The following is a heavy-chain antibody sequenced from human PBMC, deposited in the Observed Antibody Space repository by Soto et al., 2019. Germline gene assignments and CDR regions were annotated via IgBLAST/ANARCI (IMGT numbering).Heavy chain of an antibody. CDR2: ISAYNGNT. Sequence: ASVKVSCKASGYTFTSYGISWVRQAPGQGLEWMGWISAYNGNTNYAQKLQGRVTITRDTSASTAYMELSSLRSEDTAVYYCARGGYCSGGSCYGMDVWGQGTTVTVSS. D-gene: IGHD2-15*01. CDR1: GYTFTSYG. CDR3: ARGGYCSGGSCYGMDV. V-gene: IGHV1-18*01. J-gene: IGHJ6*02.